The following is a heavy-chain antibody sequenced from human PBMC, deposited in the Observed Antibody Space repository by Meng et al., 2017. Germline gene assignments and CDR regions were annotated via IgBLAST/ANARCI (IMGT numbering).Heavy chain of an antibody. D-gene: IGHD4-23*01. J-gene: IGHJ4*02. CDR1: GFTFSSYW. CDR3: AREPGGAYGGNSYYFDY. Sequence: GESLKISCAASGFTFSSYWMSWVRQAPGKGLEWVANTKQDGSEKYYVDSVKGRFTISRDNAKNSLYLQMNSLRAEDTAVYYCAREPGGAYGGNSYYFDYWGQGTLVTVSS. CDR2: TKQDGSEK. V-gene: IGHV3-7*01.